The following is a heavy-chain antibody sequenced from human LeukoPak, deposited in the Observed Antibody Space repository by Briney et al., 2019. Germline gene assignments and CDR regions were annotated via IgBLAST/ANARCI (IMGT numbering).Heavy chain of an antibody. V-gene: IGHV1-18*01. J-gene: IGHJ4*02. CDR3: ARVTRRGQEGNDY. CDR2: ISAYNGNT. Sequence: ASVKVSCKASGFTFTSFGIGWVRQAPGHGLEWMGWISAYNGNTNYAQKLQDRVTMTTDTSTSTAYMELRSLRSDDTAVYYCARVTRRGQEGNDYWGQGTLVTVSS. CDR1: GFTFTSFG. D-gene: IGHD4-11*01.